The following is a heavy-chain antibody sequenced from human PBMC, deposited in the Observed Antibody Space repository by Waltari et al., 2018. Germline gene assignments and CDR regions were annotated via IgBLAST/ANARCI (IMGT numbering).Heavy chain of an antibody. J-gene: IGHJ4*02. D-gene: IGHD7-27*01. V-gene: IGHV3-74*03. CDR2: VNSDGTSS. CDR1: GFTFGNYW. Sequence: EVQMVESGGGLVQPGGSLSLSCAASGFTFGNYWMHWVRQIPGKGLIWVSHVNSDGTSSTYAESAKGRFTISRDNAKSTLYLQMNSLRVEDTAVYYCARDTPGDGIDYWGQGTLVIVSS. CDR3: ARDTPGDGIDY.